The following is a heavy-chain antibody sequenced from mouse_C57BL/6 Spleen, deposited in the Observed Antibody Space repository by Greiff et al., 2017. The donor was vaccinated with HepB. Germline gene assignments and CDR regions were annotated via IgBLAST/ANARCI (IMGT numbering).Heavy chain of an antibody. CDR2: IYPGDGDT. CDR3: ARPYSSGYPFDY. J-gene: IGHJ2*01. V-gene: IGHV1-82*01. Sequence: QVQLQQSGPELVKPGASVKISCKASGYAFSSSWMNWVKQRPGKGLEWIGRIYPGDGDTNYNGKFKGKATLTADKSSSTAYMQLSSLTSEDSAVYFCARPYSSGYPFDYWGQGTTLTVSS. D-gene: IGHD3-2*02. CDR1: GYAFSSSW.